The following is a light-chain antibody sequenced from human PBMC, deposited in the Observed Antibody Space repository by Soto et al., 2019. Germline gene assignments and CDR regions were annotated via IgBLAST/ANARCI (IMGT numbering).Light chain of an antibody. V-gene: IGLV8-61*01. CDR1: SGSVSKSYY. CDR2: NTN. Sequence: QTVVTQEPSFSVSPGGTVTLTCGLSSGSVSKSYYPIWYQQTPGQAPRTLIYNTNTHSSGVPDRFSGSILGNKAALTITGAQADDESDYYCVLYMGSGISVFGGGTKLTVL. J-gene: IGLJ3*02. CDR3: VLYMGSGISV.